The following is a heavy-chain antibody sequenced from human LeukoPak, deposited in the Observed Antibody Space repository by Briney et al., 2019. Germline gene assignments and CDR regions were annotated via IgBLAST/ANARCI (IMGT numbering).Heavy chain of an antibody. CDR2: IYYSRST. Sequence: SETLSLTCTASGGSISSYYWSWIRQPPGKGLEWIGYIYYSRSTNYNPSLKSRVTISVDTSKNQFSLKLSSVTAADTAVYYCARVGSGTFDYWGQGTLVTVSS. J-gene: IGHJ4*02. D-gene: IGHD3-10*01. V-gene: IGHV4-59*01. CDR1: GGSISSYY. CDR3: ARVGSGTFDY.